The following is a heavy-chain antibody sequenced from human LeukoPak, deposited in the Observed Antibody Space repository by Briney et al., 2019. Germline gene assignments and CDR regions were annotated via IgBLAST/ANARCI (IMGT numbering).Heavy chain of an antibody. V-gene: IGHV3-23*01. CDR2: ISGSGGSA. Sequence: GGPLRLSCAASGITFSNYAMSWVRRAPGKGLEWVSTISGSGGSAYYVDSVKGRFTISRDNSRNTLYLQMNSLRAEDTAVYYCATNYYDSSRAASDYWGQGTLVTVSS. J-gene: IGHJ4*02. CDR3: ATNYYDSSRAASDY. D-gene: IGHD3-22*01. CDR1: GITFSNYA.